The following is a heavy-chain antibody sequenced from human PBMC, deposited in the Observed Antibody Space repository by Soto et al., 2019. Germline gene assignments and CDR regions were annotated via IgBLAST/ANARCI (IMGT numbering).Heavy chain of an antibody. CDR3: ATGGVY. CDR1: VFRFSSHE. V-gene: IGHV3-48*03. Sequence: SLRRSCEATVFRFSSHEMNWIRQTPGKSLEWIAKISGIGITINYADSVKGRFTISRDNVQTTLHLQMDSLRVEDTGLYYCATGGVYWGRRTLLTVSS. D-gene: IGHD2-8*01. CDR2: ISGIGITI. J-gene: IGHJ4*02.